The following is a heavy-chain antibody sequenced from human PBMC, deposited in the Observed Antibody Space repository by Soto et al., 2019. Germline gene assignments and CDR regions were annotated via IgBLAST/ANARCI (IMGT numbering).Heavy chain of an antibody. CDR3: ARIWFGELPQNYCYYGTDV. D-gene: IGHD3-10*01. J-gene: IGHJ6*02. Sequence: SGPTLVNPTQTLTLTCTFSGFSLSTSGMCVSWIRQPPGKALEWLARIDWDDDKYYSTSLKTRLTISKDTSKNQVVLTMTNMDPVDTATYYCARIWFGELPQNYCYYGTDVWGQGTTVTVSS. CDR2: IDWDDDK. V-gene: IGHV2-70*11. CDR1: GFSLSTSGMC.